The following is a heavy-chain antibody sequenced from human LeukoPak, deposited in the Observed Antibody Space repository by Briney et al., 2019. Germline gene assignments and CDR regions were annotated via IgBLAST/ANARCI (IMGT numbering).Heavy chain of an antibody. CDR1: GFTFSTYW. V-gene: IGHV3-7*01. CDR2: IKQDGSEK. CDR3: ARSVAGFDY. D-gene: IGHD6-19*01. J-gene: IGHJ4*02. Sequence: GGSLRLSCSASGFTFSTYWMAWVRQAPGKGLEWVAKIKQDGSEKYYVDSVKGRFTISRDNAKNSLYLQMNSLRAEDTAVYYCARSVAGFDYWGQGSLVTVSS.